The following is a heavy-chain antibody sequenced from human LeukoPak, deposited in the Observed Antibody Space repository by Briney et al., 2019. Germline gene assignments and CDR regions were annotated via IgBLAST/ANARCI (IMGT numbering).Heavy chain of an antibody. CDR2: INHSGST. Sequence: PSETLSLTCAVYGGSFSGYYWSWIRQPPGKGLEWIGEINHSGSTNYNPSLKSRVTISVDTSKNQFSLKLSSVTAADTAVYYCARGFRPGYYYGSGSYSHWGQGTLVTVSS. J-gene: IGHJ4*02. D-gene: IGHD3-10*01. V-gene: IGHV4-34*01. CDR3: ARGFRPGYYYGSGSYSH. CDR1: GGSFSGYY.